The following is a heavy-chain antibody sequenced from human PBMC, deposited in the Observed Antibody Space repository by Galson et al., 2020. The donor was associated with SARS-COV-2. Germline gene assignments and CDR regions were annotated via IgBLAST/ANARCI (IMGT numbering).Heavy chain of an antibody. CDR1: GFTFNKYA. CDR3: AKSFGYTYGYSDY. J-gene: IGHJ4*02. CDR2: ISASGGSI. D-gene: IGHD5-18*01. Sequence: GESLKISCAASGFTFNKYAMSWVRQAPGKGLECVSTISASGGSIYYTDSVKGRLIISRDNSKNTLYLQMNSLRAEDTAVYYCAKSFGYTYGYSDYWGQGTLITVSS. V-gene: IGHV3-23*01.